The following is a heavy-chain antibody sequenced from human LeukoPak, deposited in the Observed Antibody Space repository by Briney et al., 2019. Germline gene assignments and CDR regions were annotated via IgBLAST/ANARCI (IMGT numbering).Heavy chain of an antibody. CDR3: ANQYSSGWFYFDY. CDR1: GNSISSGYY. J-gene: IGHJ4*02. V-gene: IGHV4-38-2*01. D-gene: IGHD6-19*01. CDR2: IFHSGTT. Sequence: SETLSLTCAVSGNSISSGYYWGWIRQSPGKGLEWIGSIFHSGTTYYNPSLKIRVTISVDTSKNQFSLKLSSVTAADTAVYYCANQYSSGWFYFDYWGQGTLVTVSS.